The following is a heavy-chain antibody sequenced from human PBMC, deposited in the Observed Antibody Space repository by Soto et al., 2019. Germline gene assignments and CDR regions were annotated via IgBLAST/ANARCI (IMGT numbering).Heavy chain of an antibody. Sequence: SETLSLTCTVSGGSISSSSYYWGWIRQPPGKGLEWIGSIYYSGSTYYNPSLKSRVTISVDTSKNQFSLKLSSVTAADTAVYYCARVYGDYGYYFDYWGQGTLVTVSS. CDR3: ARVYGDYGYYFDY. J-gene: IGHJ4*02. CDR1: GGSISSSSYY. D-gene: IGHD4-17*01. V-gene: IGHV4-39*01. CDR2: IYYSGST.